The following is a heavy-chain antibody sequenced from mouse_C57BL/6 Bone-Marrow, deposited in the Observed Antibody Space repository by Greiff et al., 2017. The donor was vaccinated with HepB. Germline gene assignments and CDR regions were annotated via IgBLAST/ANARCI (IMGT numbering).Heavy chain of an antibody. CDR2: IYPGDGDT. Sequence: VQLQQSGAELVKPGASVKISCKASGYAFSSYWMNWVKQRPGKGLEWIGQIYPGDGDTNYNQKFKGKSTLTVDKSSSTAYMQLSSLTSEDSAVYYCAREGFSPGSSFAWFAYWGQGTLVTVSA. V-gene: IGHV1-80*01. CDR1: GYAFSSYW. J-gene: IGHJ3*01. CDR3: AREGFSPGSSFAWFAY. D-gene: IGHD1-1*01.